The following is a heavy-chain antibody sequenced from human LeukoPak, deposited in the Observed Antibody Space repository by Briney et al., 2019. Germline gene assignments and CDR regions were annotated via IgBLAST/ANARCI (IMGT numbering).Heavy chain of an antibody. CDR3: AKAVTGSGWNYYFDY. J-gene: IGHJ4*02. CDR1: GFTFRSYA. CDR2: ISGSGDST. Sequence: GGSLRLSCAASGFTFRSYAMSWARQAPGKGLEWVSVISGSGDSTYYADSAKGRFTISRDNSKNTLYLQMNSLRAEDTAVYYCAKAVTGSGWNYYFDYWGQGTLVTVSS. D-gene: IGHD6-19*01. V-gene: IGHV3-23*01.